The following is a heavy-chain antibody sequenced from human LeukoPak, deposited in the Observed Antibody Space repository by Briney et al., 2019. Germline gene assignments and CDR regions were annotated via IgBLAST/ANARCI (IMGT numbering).Heavy chain of an antibody. D-gene: IGHD5-18*01. CDR3: ARSRGCSYADIHYFDP. V-gene: IGHV4-59*01. Sequence: SETLSLTCTVSGGSISSYYWSWIRQPPGKGLEWIGYIYYSGSTNYNPSLKSRVTISVDTSKNQLSLKLSSVTAADTAVYYCARSRGCSYADIHYFDPWGQGTLVTVSS. CDR2: IYYSGST. CDR1: GGSISSYY. J-gene: IGHJ5*02.